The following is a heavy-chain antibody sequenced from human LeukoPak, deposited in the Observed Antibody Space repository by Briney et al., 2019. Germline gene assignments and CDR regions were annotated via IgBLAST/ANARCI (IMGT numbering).Heavy chain of an antibody. CDR3: VKDMFAGGYYDSSGYGPLDY. Sequence: PGGSLRLSCAASGFTFDDYAMHWVRQAPGKGLEWVSGISWNSGSIGYADSVKGRFTISRDNAKNSLYLQMNSLRAEDTALYYCVKDMFAGGYYDSSGYGPLDYWGQGTLVTVSS. D-gene: IGHD3-22*01. CDR2: ISWNSGSI. J-gene: IGHJ4*02. CDR1: GFTFDDYA. V-gene: IGHV3-9*01.